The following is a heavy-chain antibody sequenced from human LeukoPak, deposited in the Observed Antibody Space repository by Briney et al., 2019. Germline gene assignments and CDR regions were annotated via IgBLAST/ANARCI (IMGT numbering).Heavy chain of an antibody. Sequence: PSETLSLTCTVSGDSISSGGYFWGWIRQHPGRVLEWIGYSSYRGSTYYNPSLESRATISVDRSKSQFSLKLISVTAADTAVYYFARIGCVSGYGGYWGQGTLVTVSS. CDR2: SSYRGST. D-gene: IGHD5-12*01. J-gene: IGHJ4*02. CDR3: ARIGCVSGYGGY. V-gene: IGHV4-31*03. CDR1: GDSISSGGYF.